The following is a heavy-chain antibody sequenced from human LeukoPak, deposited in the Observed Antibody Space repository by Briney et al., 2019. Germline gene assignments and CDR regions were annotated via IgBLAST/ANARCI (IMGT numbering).Heavy chain of an antibody. CDR1: GYTFSRYG. J-gene: IGHJ4*02. Sequence: ASVKVSCKASGYTFSRYGINWVRQAPGQGLEWVGWTSAYSGNTDYPQNLQGRVTMTTDTSTNTAYMDLRNLTSDDTAVYYCVRTYYYDSSGYYYWDLDYWGQGTLVTVSS. CDR2: TSAYSGNT. CDR3: VRTYYYDSSGYYYWDLDY. V-gene: IGHV1-18*01. D-gene: IGHD3-22*01.